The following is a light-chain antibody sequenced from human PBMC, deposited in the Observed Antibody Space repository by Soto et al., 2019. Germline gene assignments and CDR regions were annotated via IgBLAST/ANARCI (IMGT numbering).Light chain of an antibody. J-gene: IGKJ4*01. V-gene: IGKV3-20*01. CDR1: QSVSSSY. CDR2: GAS. Sequence: EIVLTQSPGTLSLSPGERATLSCRASQSVSSSYLAWYQQKPGQAPRLLLYGASSKATGIPDRFSGSGSVTDFPLTISRLEPEDFAVYYCQQYGSSPPLTFGGGTKVEIK. CDR3: QQYGSSPPLT.